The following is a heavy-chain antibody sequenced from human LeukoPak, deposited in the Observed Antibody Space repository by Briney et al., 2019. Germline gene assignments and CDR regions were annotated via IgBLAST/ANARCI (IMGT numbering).Heavy chain of an antibody. D-gene: IGHD1-26*01. CDR2: INHSGST. V-gene: IGHV4-34*01. Sequence: KPSETLSLTCAVYGGSFSGYYWSWIRQPPGKGLEWIGEINHSGSTNYNPSLKSRVTISVDTSKTQFSLKLSSVTAADTAVYYCARRGELRGTSYYYYYMDVWGKGTTVTVS. CDR1: GGSFSGYY. CDR3: ARRGELRGTSYYYYYMDV. J-gene: IGHJ6*03.